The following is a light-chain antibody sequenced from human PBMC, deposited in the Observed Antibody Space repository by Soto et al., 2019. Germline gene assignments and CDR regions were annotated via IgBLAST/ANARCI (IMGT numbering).Light chain of an antibody. Sequence: QSALTQPASVSGSLGQSITISCTGTSSDIGGYNYVSWYQQQPGKAPKVMIFEVSKRPSGVSNRFSGSKSGNMASLTISGLQAEDEGDYYCSSFTTTSTVLLGGGTKVTVL. J-gene: IGLJ2*01. CDR2: EVS. CDR1: SSDIGGYNY. CDR3: SSFTTTSTVL. V-gene: IGLV2-14*01.